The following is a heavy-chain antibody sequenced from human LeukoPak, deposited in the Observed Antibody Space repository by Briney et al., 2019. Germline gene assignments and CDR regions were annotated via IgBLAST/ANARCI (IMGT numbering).Heavy chain of an antibody. CDR3: ARDHSTCGMDV. CDR1: GFTFSTFS. J-gene: IGHJ6*02. Sequence: GGSLRLSCAASGFTFSTFSMSWVRQPPGKGLEWVSSTTSSSSSIYYADSVRGRFTISRDNAKNSLYLQMNSLRAEDTAVYYCARDHSTCGMDVWGQGTTVTVSS. CDR2: TTSSSSSI. V-gene: IGHV3-21*01. D-gene: IGHD2-2*01.